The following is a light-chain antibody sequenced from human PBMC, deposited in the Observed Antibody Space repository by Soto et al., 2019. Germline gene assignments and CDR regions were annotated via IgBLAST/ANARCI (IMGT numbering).Light chain of an antibody. J-gene: IGLJ2*01. CDR1: NIGSKS. V-gene: IGLV3-21*04. CDR3: QVWDSSSYVV. CDR2: YDS. Sequence: SYELTQPPSVSVAPGKTARITCGGNNIGSKSVHWYQQKPGQARVLVIYYDSDRPSGIPERFSGSNSGNTATLTISRVEAGDEADYYCQVWDSSSYVVFGGGTKLTVL.